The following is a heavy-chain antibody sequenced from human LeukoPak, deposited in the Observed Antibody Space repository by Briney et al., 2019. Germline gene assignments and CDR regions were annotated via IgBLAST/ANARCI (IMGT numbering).Heavy chain of an antibody. Sequence: GGSLRLSCGAPGVTFSSYSMYWVRQAPGKGLEWVSSISSSSSYIYYADSVKGRFTISRDNAKNSLYLQMNSLRAEATAVSYCVSVMYTCGGFIVTPFDYWGQGTLVTVSS. CDR1: GVTFSSYS. CDR2: ISSSSSYI. CDR3: VSVMYTCGGFIVTPFDY. D-gene: IGHD3-16*02. J-gene: IGHJ4*02. V-gene: IGHV3-21*01.